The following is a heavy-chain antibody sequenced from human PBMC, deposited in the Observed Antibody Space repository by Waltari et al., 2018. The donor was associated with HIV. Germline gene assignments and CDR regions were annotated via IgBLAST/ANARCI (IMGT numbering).Heavy chain of an antibody. V-gene: IGHV3-23*04. D-gene: IGHD5-12*01. J-gene: IGHJ4*02. CDR2: ISGSGSHT. CDR1: GVTFRSIA. Sequence: EVQLVQSGGGLVQPGGSLRLSCEASGVTFRSIAMSWVRQAPGKGLEWVSTISGSGSHTYNADSAKGRFTISRDNAENKLFLQMSRLRVEDSALYYCAKDFDTSGLPYVVIDSWGQGTLVTVSS. CDR3: AKDFDTSGLPYVVIDS.